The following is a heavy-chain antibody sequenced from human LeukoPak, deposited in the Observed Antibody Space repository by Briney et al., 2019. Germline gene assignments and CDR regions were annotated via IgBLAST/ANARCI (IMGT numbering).Heavy chain of an antibody. CDR3: ARDHHYYDFWSGYNYYYYMDV. J-gene: IGHJ6*03. CDR1: GGSISSYY. CDR2: IYYSGST. Sequence: PSETLSLTCTVSGGSISSYYWSWIRQPPGKGLEWIGYIYYSGSTNYNPSLKSRVTISVDTSKNQFSLKLSSVTAADTAVYYCARDHHYYDFWSGYNYYYYMDVWGKGTTVTVSS. V-gene: IGHV4-59*01. D-gene: IGHD3-3*01.